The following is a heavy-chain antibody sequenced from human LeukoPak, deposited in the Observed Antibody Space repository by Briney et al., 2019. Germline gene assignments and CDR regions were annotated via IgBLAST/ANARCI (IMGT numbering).Heavy chain of an antibody. CDR2: IYYSGST. CDR1: GGSISSSSYY. Sequence: PSETLSLTCTVSGGSISSSSYYWGWIRQPPGKGLEWIGSIYYSGSTYYNPSLKSRVTISVDTSKNQFSLKLSSVTAADTAVYYCATDGPSGSYDHWGQGTLVTVSS. CDR3: ATDGPSGSYDH. V-gene: IGHV4-39*07. D-gene: IGHD1-26*01. J-gene: IGHJ5*02.